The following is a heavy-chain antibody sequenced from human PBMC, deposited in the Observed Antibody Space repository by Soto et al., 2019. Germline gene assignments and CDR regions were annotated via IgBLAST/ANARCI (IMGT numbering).Heavy chain of an antibody. CDR3: ARERGAVPAAMTGDGFLGDHAFDI. V-gene: IGHV3-30-3*01. J-gene: IGHJ3*02. Sequence: QVQLVESGGGVVQPGRSLRLSCAASGFTFSSYAMHWVRQAPGKGLEWVAVISYDGSNKYYADSVKGRFTISRDNSKNTLYLQMNSLRAEDTAVYYCARERGAVPAAMTGDGFLGDHAFDIWGQGTMVTVSS. CDR2: ISYDGSNK. D-gene: IGHD2-2*01. CDR1: GFTFSSYA.